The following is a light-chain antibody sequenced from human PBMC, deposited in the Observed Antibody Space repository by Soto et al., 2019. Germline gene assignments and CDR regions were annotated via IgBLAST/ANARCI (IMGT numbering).Light chain of an antibody. V-gene: IGKV3D-20*02. CDR1: QSVSSSY. Sequence: FKHCPGTLSLPPGERATLSCRASQSVSSSYLAWYQQKPGQAPRLLIYGASNRATGIPDRFSGSGSGTDFTLTISRLEPEDFAVYYCQQRNNWPRTFGQGTKVDIK. J-gene: IGKJ1*01. CDR2: GAS. CDR3: QQRNNWPRT.